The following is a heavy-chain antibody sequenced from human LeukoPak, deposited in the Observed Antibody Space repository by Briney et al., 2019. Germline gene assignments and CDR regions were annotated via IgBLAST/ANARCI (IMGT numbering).Heavy chain of an antibody. D-gene: IGHD6-19*01. J-gene: IGHJ4*02. CDR3: ARDHSSGWYRPVPYFDY. V-gene: IGHV3-48*03. CDR2: ISGSGSTI. CDR1: GFTFSSYE. Sequence: GGSLRLSCAASGFTFSSYEMNWVRQAPGKGLEWVSYISGSGSTIYYADSVKGRFTISRDNTKNLMYLQMTCLRAEDTAVYYWARDHSSGWYRPVPYFDYWGQGTLVTVSS.